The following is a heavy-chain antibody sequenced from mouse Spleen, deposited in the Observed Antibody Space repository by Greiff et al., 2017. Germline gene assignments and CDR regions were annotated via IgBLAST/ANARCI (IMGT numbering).Heavy chain of an antibody. CDR3: ARGGLRHYFDY. CDR2: INPSSGYT. CDR1: GYTFTSYT. V-gene: IGHV1-4*02. J-gene: IGHJ2*01. D-gene: IGHD2-2*01. Sequence: VKLVESAAELARPGASVKMSCKASGYTFTSYTMHWVKQRPGQGLEWIGYINPSSGYTEYNQKFKDKTTLTADKSSSTAYMQLSSLTSEDSAVYYCARGGLRHYFDYWGQGTTLTVSS.